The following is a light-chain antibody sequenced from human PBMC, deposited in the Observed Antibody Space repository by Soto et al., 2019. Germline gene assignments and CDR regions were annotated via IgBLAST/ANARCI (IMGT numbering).Light chain of an antibody. CDR1: QNINNY. J-gene: IGKJ1*01. CDR3: QQSYSTPWT. Sequence: DIQMTQSPSSRSASVGDRVTITCQASQNINNYLNWYQQKPGRAPKLLIYDASSLQSGVPSRFSGSGSGTDFTLTISSLQPEDFATYYCQQSYSTPWTFGQGTKVDIK. V-gene: IGKV1-39*01. CDR2: DAS.